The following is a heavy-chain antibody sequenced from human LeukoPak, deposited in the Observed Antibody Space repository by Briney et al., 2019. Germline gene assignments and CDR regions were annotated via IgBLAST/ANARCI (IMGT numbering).Heavy chain of an antibody. D-gene: IGHD2-2*02. CDR1: GGSISSGDYY. V-gene: IGHV4-39*07. CDR3: ARDKYPRYCSSTSCYTLYYYGMDV. Sequence: SETLSLTCTVSGGSISSGDYYWSWIRQPPGKGLEWIGEINHSGSTNYNPSLKSRVTISVDTSKNQFSLKLSSVTAADTAVYYCARDKYPRYCSSTSCYTLYYYGMDVWGQGTTVTVSS. CDR2: INHSGST. J-gene: IGHJ6*02.